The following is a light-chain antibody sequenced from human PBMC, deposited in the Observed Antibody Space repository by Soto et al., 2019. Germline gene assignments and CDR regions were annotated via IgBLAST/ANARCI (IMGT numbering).Light chain of an antibody. CDR2: AAS. J-gene: IGKJ1*01. CDR1: QNIKSC. Sequence: DIQMTQSPSSLSASVVDRVTISGRASQNIKSCLNWYQHKPGKAPLLLIFAASSLESGVPSRFSGSGSGTEFTLTISSLQPDDFATYYCQQYNSYSTWTFGQGTKVDIK. CDR3: QQYNSYSTWT. V-gene: IGKV1-5*01.